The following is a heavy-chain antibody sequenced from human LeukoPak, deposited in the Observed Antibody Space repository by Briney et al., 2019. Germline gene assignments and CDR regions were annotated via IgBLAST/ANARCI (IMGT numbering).Heavy chain of an antibody. CDR3: ARGADSYFDY. D-gene: IGHD3-22*01. J-gene: IGHJ4*02. CDR1: GFTFSSYA. Sequence: AGRSLRLSCAASGFTFSSYAMHWVRQAPGKGLEWVAVISYDGSNKYYADSVKGRFTISRDNSKNTLYLQMNSLRAEDTAVYYCARGADSYFDYWGREPWSPSPQ. CDR2: ISYDGSNK. V-gene: IGHV3-30-3*01.